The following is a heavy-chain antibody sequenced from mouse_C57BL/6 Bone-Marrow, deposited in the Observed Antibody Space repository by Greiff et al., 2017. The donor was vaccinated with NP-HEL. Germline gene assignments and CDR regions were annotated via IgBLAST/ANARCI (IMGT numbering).Heavy chain of an antibody. CDR3: ARDLLYAMDY. V-gene: IGHV1-69*01. Sequence: QVQLQQPGAELVMPGASVKLSCKASGYTFTSYWMHWVKQRPGQGLEWIGEIDPSDSYTNYHQKFKGKSTLTVDKSSSTAYMQLSSLTSEDSAVYYCARDLLYAMDYWGQGTSVTVSS. CDR1: GYTFTSYW. J-gene: IGHJ4*01. D-gene: IGHD2-10*01. CDR2: IDPSDSYT.